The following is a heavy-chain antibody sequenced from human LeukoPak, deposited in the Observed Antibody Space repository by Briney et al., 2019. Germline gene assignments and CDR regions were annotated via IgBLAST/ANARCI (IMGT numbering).Heavy chain of an antibody. CDR2: ISSSGSTI. J-gene: IGHJ4*02. D-gene: IGHD4-17*01. CDR3: ARDSPYDYGDYPAEMDY. V-gene: IGHV3-48*03. CDR1: GFTFSSYE. Sequence: GGSLRLSCAASGFTFSSYEMNWVRQAPGKGLEWVSYISSSGSTIYYADSVRGRFTISRDNAKNSLYLRMNSLRAEDTAVYYCARDSPYDYGDYPAEMDYWGQGTLVTVSS.